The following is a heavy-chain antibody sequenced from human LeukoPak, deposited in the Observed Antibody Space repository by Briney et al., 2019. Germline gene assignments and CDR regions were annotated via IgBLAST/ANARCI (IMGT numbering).Heavy chain of an antibody. D-gene: IGHD2-15*01. Sequence: GGSLRLSCAASGFTFSNFAMHWVRQAPGKGLEWAAVISYDGSNKYYTDSVKGRFTISRDNSKNTLYLQMNSLRAEDTAVYYCARDGDCSGGSCYQLGDYWGQGTLVTVSS. J-gene: IGHJ4*02. CDR2: ISYDGSNK. CDR1: GFTFSNFA. V-gene: IGHV3-30-3*01. CDR3: ARDGDCSGGSCYQLGDY.